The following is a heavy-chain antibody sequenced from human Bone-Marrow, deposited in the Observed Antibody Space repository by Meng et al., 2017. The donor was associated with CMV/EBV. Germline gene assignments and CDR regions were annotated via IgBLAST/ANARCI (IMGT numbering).Heavy chain of an antibody. J-gene: IGHJ4*02. Sequence: GGSLRLSCAASGFTFSNAWMSWVRQAPGKGLEWVGRIKSKTDGGTTEYAAPVKGRFTISRDDSKNTLYLQMNSLKTEDTAVYYCTTEGAYCSSTSCYEGPDFWGQGTLVTVSS. CDR2: IKSKTDGGTT. D-gene: IGHD2-2*01. CDR3: TTEGAYCSSTSCYEGPDF. V-gene: IGHV3-15*01. CDR1: GFTFSNAW.